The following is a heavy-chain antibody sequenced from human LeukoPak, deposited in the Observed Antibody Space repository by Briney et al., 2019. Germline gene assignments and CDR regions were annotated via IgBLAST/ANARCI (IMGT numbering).Heavy chain of an antibody. Sequence: ASVKVSCKASGYTFTGYYMHWVRQAPGQGLEWMGWINPNSGGTNYAQKFQGRVTMTRDTSTSTAYMELRSLRSDDTAVYYCARADSGYDLGASWGQGTLVTVSS. CDR2: INPNSGGT. V-gene: IGHV1-2*02. D-gene: IGHD5-12*01. J-gene: IGHJ4*02. CDR3: ARADSGYDLGAS. CDR1: GYTFTGYY.